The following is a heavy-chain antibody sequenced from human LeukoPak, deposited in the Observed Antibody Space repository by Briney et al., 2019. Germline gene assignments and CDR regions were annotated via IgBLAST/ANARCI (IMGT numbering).Heavy chain of an antibody. Sequence: PSETLSLTCRVFGGSFLNHYWSWLRQSPGKGLEWIGYTYSNGRTNYNPSLKSRVNISVDTSENQFSLRLTSVAAADTAVYFCGRMWAAGVYYYYYMDVWGKGTTVSISS. D-gene: IGHD6-13*01. J-gene: IGHJ6*03. V-gene: IGHV4-59*11. CDR1: GGSFLNHY. CDR3: GRMWAAGVYYYYYMDV. CDR2: TYSNGRT.